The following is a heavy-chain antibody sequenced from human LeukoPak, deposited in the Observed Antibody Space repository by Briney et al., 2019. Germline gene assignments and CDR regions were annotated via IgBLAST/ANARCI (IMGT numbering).Heavy chain of an antibody. D-gene: IGHD3-22*01. CDR1: GGTFSSYA. CDR2: IIPILGIA. Sequence: ASVKVSCKASGGTFSSYAISWVRQAPGQGLEWMGRIIPILGIANYAQKFQGRVTMTEDTSTDTAYMELSSLRSEDTAVYYCATKYHYYDSSGYYPEDAFDIWGQGTMVTVSS. V-gene: IGHV1-69*04. J-gene: IGHJ3*02. CDR3: ATKYHYYDSSGYYPEDAFDI.